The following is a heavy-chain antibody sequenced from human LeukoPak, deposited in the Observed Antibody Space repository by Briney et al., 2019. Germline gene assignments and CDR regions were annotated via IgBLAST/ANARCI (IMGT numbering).Heavy chain of an antibody. CDR2: IYYSGST. V-gene: IGHV4-39*07. J-gene: IGHJ4*02. CDR1: GGSISSSSYY. Sequence: SETLSLTCTVSGGSISSSSYYWGWIRQPPGKGLEWIGSIYYSGSTNYNPSLKSRVTISVDTSKNQFSLKPSSVTAADTAVYYCARDGDYGDYYFDYWGQGTPVTVSS. CDR3: ARDGDYGDYYFDY. D-gene: IGHD4-17*01.